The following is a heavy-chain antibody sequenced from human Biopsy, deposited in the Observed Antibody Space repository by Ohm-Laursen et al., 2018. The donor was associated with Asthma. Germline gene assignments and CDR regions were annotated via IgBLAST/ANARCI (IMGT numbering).Heavy chain of an antibody. CDR1: GYTFIGCH. V-gene: IGHV1-2*06. CDR2: INPNSGGT. CDR3: ARGKKSAGDRWFDP. D-gene: IGHD6-13*01. J-gene: IGHJ5*02. Sequence: GASVKVSYKASGYTFIGCHIHWMRQAPGQGLEWMGRINPNSGGTNYAQKFQGRVTMTRDTSISTAYMEVSRLRSDDTAVYYCARGKKSAGDRWFDPWGKGTLVTVSS.